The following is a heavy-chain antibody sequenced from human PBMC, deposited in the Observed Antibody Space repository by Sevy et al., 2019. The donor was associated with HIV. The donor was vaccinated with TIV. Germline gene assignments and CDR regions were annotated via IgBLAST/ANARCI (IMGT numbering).Heavy chain of an antibody. CDR2: IYSGGTT. J-gene: IGHJ6*02. Sequence: GGSLRLSCAASGFTVSSNYMSWVRQAPGKGLEWVSVIYSGGTTYYADSVKGRFTISRDNSKNTLYLQMNNPGAEDTAVYYCAREREFAIFGVLIEYGMDVWGQGTTVTVSS. CDR1: GFTVSSNY. V-gene: IGHV3-53*01. D-gene: IGHD3-3*01. CDR3: AREREFAIFGVLIEYGMDV.